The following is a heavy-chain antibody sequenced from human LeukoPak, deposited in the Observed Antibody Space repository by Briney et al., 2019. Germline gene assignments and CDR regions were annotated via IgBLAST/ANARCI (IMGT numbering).Heavy chain of an antibody. CDR3: ARDLYYGSGSPSY. D-gene: IGHD3-10*01. CDR2: INWNGGST. Sequence: PGGSLRLSCAASGFTFDAYGMSLVRQAPGKGLEWVSGINWNGGSTGYADSVKGRFTISRDNAKNSLYLQMNSLRAEDTALYYCARDLYYGSGSPSYWGQGTLVTVSS. J-gene: IGHJ4*02. V-gene: IGHV3-20*04. CDR1: GFTFDAYG.